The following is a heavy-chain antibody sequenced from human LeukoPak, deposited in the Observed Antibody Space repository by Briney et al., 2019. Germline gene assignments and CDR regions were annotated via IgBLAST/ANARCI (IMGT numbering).Heavy chain of an antibody. CDR3: AREMATIVNQFDY. D-gene: IGHD5-24*01. V-gene: IGHV1-18*01. J-gene: IGHJ4*02. Sequence: ASVKVSCKASGYTFTSYGISWVRQAPGQGLEWMGWISPYNGNTNYAQKLQGRVTMTTDTSTTTAYMELRSLRSDDTAVYYCAREMATIVNQFDYWGREPWSPSPQ. CDR1: GYTFTSYG. CDR2: ISPYNGNT.